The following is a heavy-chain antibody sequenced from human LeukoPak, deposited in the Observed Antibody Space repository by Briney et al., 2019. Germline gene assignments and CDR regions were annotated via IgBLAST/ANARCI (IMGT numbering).Heavy chain of an antibody. D-gene: IGHD4-17*01. CDR2: INPNSGGT. V-gene: IGHV1-2*06. CDR1: GYTFTGYY. J-gene: IGHJ5*02. CDR3: ARVNYGNTWFDP. Sequence: ASVKVSCKASGYTFTGYYMHWVRQAPGQGLERMGRINPNSGGTNYAQKFQGRVTMTRDTSISTAYMELSRLRSDDTAVYYCARVNYGNTWFDPWGQGTLVTVSS.